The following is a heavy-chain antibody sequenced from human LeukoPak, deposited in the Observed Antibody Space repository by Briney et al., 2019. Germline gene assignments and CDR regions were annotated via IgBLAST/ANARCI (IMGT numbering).Heavy chain of an antibody. CDR3: ARAVDLADY. V-gene: IGHV3-7*01. CDR1: GFTFSDHW. J-gene: IGHJ4*02. Sequence: GGSLKLSCAASGFTFSDHWVSWVRQAPGKGLEWVANIRQDGSSIFYADSVKGRFTISRDNAKNSVFLQMDNLTPDDTAVYYCARAVDLADYWGQGTLVTVFS. CDR2: IRQDGSSI.